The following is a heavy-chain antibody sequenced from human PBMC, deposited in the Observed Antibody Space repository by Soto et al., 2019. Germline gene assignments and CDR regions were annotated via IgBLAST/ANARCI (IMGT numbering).Heavy chain of an antibody. CDR1: GFTFSSYS. CDR2: ISSSSSTI. Sequence: GGSLRLSCAASGFTFSSYSMNWVRQAPGKGLEWVSYISSSSSTIFYADSVKGRFTISRDNAKNSLYLQMNSLRAEDTAVYYCARTRIAVAGNYYYYMDVWGKGTTVTAP. D-gene: IGHD6-19*01. CDR3: ARTRIAVAGNYYYYMDV. J-gene: IGHJ6*03. V-gene: IGHV3-48*01.